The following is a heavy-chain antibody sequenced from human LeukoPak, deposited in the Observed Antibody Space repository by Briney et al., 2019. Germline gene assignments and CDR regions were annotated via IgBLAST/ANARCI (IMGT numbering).Heavy chain of an antibody. J-gene: IGHJ6*03. CDR2: ISSSSSTI. Sequence: GGSLRLSCTVSGFTVSSNSMSWVRQAPGKGLEWVSYISSSSSTIYYADSVKGRFTISRDNSKNTLYLQMSSLRPEDTAVYSCAKVGNWNDVYYYMDVWGKGTTVTISS. V-gene: IGHV3-48*01. D-gene: IGHD1-1*01. CDR3: AKVGNWNDVYYYMDV. CDR1: GFTVSSNS.